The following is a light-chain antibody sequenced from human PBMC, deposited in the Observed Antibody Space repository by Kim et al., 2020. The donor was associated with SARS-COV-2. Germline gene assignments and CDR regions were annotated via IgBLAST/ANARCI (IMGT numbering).Light chain of an antibody. J-gene: IGLJ3*02. CDR3: QAWDSSTNWV. CDR2: QDS. Sequence: VSPGQTASITCSGDKLGDKYACWYQQKPGQSPVLVIYQDSKRPSGIPERFSGSNSGNTATLTISGTQAMDEADYYCQAWDSSTNWVLGGGTQLTVL. V-gene: IGLV3-1*01. CDR1: KLGDKY.